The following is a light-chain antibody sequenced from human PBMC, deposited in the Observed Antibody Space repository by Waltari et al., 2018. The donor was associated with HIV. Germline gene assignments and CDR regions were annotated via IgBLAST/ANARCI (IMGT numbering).Light chain of an antibody. V-gene: IGLV2-8*01. CDR3: SSYAGRV. J-gene: IGLJ1*01. Sequence: QSALTQPPSASGSPGQSVTISCTGTSSDVGGYNYVSWYQQHPGKAPKLMIYEVTKRPSWVPDLFSGSKSGNTASLTVSGLQAEDEADYYCSSYAGRVFGTGTKVTVL. CDR2: EVT. CDR1: SSDVGGYNY.